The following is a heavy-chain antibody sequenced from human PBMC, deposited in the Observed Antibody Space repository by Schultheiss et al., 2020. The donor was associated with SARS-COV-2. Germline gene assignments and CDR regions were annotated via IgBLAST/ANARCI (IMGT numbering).Heavy chain of an antibody. CDR1: GFTFSSYA. V-gene: IGHV3-30*07. Sequence: GGSLRLSCAASGFTFSSYAMHWVRQAPGKGLEWVAVISYDGSNKYYADSVKGRFTISRDNAKNSLFLQMNSLRVDDTAVYFCARGSLIAADYWGQGSLVTVSS. CDR3: ARGSLIAADY. D-gene: IGHD6-13*01. J-gene: IGHJ4*02. CDR2: ISYDGSNK.